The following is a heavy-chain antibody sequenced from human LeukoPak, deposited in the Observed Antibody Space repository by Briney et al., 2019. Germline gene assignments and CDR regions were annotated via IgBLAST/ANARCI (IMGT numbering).Heavy chain of an antibody. CDR2: INPNSGGT. J-gene: IGHJ5*02. D-gene: IGHD7-27*01. CDR3: ARIRRPGNWFDP. CDR1: GYTFTGYY. V-gene: IGHV1-2*02. Sequence: ASVKVSCKASGYTFTGYYMHWVRQAPGQGLEWMGWINPNSGGTNYAQKFQGRVTMTRDTSISTAYMELSRLRSDDTAVHYCARIRRPGNWFDPWGQGTLVTVSS.